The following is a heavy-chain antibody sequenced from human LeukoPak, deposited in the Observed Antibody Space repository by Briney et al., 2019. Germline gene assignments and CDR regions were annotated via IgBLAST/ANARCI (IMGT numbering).Heavy chain of an antibody. CDR3: ARVVGKVGATQN. CDR1: GFIVSSNY. D-gene: IGHD1-26*01. Sequence: GGSLRLSCAASGFIVSSNYMSWVRQAPGKGLEWVSVIYSGGSIYYADSVKGRFTISRDNSKNTLHLQMNSLRVEDTAVYYCARVVGKVGATQNWGQGTLVTVSS. J-gene: IGHJ4*02. CDR2: IYSGGSI. V-gene: IGHV3-53*01.